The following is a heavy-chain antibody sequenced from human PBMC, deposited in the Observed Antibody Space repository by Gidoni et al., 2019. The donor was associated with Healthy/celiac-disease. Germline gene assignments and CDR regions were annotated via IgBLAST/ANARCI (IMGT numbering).Heavy chain of an antibody. D-gene: IGHD3-16*02. Sequence: QVQLVESGGGVVQPGRSLRLSCAASGFTFSSYAMHWVRQAPGKGLEWLAVISYDGSNKYYADSVKGRFTISRDNSKNTLYLQMNSLRAEDTAVYYCARDTGDGSYRAHDAFDIWGQGTMVTVSS. CDR2: ISYDGSNK. J-gene: IGHJ3*02. V-gene: IGHV3-30-3*01. CDR1: GFTFSSYA. CDR3: ARDTGDGSYRAHDAFDI.